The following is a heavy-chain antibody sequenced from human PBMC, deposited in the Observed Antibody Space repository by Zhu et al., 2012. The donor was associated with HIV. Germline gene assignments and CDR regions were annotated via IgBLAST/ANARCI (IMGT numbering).Heavy chain of an antibody. J-gene: IGHJ4*02. CDR3: ARGFPIFDTSGYYFDY. Sequence: QVQLQESGPRLVKPSGTLSLTCAVSGDSISSYSWWSWVRQSPGKGLEWIGEIYHSGSTNYNPSLKSRVTISVDKSKHQFSLKLNSVTAADTAVYYCARGFPIFDTSGYYFDYWGQGTRGHRLL. D-gene: IGHD3-22*01. CDR1: GDSISSYSW. V-gene: IGHV4-4*02. CDR2: IYHSGST.